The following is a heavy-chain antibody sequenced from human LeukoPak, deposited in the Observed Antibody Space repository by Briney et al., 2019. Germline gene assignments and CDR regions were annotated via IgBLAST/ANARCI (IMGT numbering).Heavy chain of an antibody. Sequence: GGPLRLSCVASGLTFDDYGMSWVRQAPGKGLEWVSGINWNGGTTTYADSVKGRFTISRDNAKNSLYLQMNSLRVEDTAFYYCARNSGANVYTYSFQYWGRGTLVTVSS. CDR3: ARNSGANVYTYSFQY. J-gene: IGHJ4*02. CDR2: INWNGGTT. CDR1: GLTFDDYG. V-gene: IGHV3-20*04. D-gene: IGHD1-26*01.